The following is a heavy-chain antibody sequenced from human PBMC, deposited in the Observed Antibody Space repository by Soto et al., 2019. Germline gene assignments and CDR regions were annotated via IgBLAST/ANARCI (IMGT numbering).Heavy chain of an antibody. CDR3: AKGSRMWTPDY. Sequence: VKVSCKACGYTFTDSAIHWVRXXTGXXLELLGWIAPGNGNTKYSQKFQGRVTITRDTSATTAYMELSSLRSEDTAVYYCAKGSRMWTPDYWGQGTLVTVSS. J-gene: IGHJ4*02. CDR2: IAPGNGNT. V-gene: IGHV1-3*01. CDR1: GYTFTDSA. D-gene: IGHD2-21*01.